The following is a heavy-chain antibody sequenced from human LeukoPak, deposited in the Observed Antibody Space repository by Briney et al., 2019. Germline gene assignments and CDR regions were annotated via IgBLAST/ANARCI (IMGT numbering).Heavy chain of an antibody. CDR2: ISGSGTTT. CDR1: GFTFSTYA. Sequence: PGGSLRLSCAASGFTFSTYAMSWVRQAPGGGLEWVSAISGSGTTTYSADSVKGRFTISRDNSKNTLYLQMSSLRAEDTAVYYCAKSYSSGWPYCFDYWGQGTLVTVSS. J-gene: IGHJ4*02. V-gene: IGHV3-23*01. CDR3: AKSYSSGWPYCFDY. D-gene: IGHD6-19*01.